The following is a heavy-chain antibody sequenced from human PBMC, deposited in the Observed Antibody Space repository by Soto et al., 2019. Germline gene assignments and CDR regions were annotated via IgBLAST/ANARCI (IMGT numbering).Heavy chain of an antibody. CDR1: GGSISSYY. J-gene: IGHJ6*03. D-gene: IGHD3-3*01. V-gene: IGHV4-59*01. CDR2: IYYSGST. Sequence: SETLSLTCTVSGGSISSYYWSWIRQPPGKGLEWIGYIYYSGSTNYNPSLKSRVTISVDTSKNQFSLKLSSVTAADTAVYYCARDHFGVVTGPIYYYMDVWGKGTTVTVSS. CDR3: ARDHFGVVTGPIYYYMDV.